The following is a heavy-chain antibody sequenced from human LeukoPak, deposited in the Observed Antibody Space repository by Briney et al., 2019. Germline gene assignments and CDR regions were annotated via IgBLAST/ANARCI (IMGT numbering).Heavy chain of an antibody. Sequence: ASVKVSCKVSGYTFTDYYMHWVQQAPGKGLEWMGLVDPEDGETIYAEMFQGRVTITADTSTDTAYMELSSLRSEDTAVYYCATGSGSYHDYWGQGTLVTVSS. V-gene: IGHV1-69-2*01. J-gene: IGHJ4*02. CDR3: ATGSGSYHDY. CDR1: GYTFTDYY. CDR2: VDPEDGET. D-gene: IGHD1-26*01.